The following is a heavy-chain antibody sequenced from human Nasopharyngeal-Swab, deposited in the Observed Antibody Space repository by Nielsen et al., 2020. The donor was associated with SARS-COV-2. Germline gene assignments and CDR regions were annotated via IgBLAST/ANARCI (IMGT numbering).Heavy chain of an antibody. J-gene: IGHJ3*02. CDR3: AKDRTPWSAFDI. CDR1: GFTFSSYS. D-gene: IGHD3-3*01. V-gene: IGHV3-21*01. Sequence: GESLKISCAASGFTFSSYSMNWVRQAPGKGLEWVSSISSSSSYIYYADSVKGRFTISRDNAKNSLELQMNSLRVEDTAVYYCAKDRTPWSAFDIWGQGTMVTVSS. CDR2: ISSSSSYI.